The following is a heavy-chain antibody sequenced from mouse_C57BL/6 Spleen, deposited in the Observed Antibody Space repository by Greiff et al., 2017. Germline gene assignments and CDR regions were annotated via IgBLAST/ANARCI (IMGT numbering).Heavy chain of an antibody. V-gene: IGHV7-3*01. CDR3: ARYPLGYAMDY. J-gene: IGHJ4*01. Sequence: DVKLVESGGGLVQPGGSLSLSCAASGFTFTDYYMSWVRQPPGKALEWLGFIRNKANGYTTEYSASVKGRFTISRDNSQSILYLQMNALRAEDSATYYCARYPLGYAMDYWGQGTSGTVSS. D-gene: IGHD3-1*01. CDR2: IRNKANGYTT. CDR1: GFTFTDYY.